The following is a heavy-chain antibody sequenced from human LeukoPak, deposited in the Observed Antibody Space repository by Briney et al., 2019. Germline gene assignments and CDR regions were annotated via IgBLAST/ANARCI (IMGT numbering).Heavy chain of an antibody. J-gene: IGHJ4*02. CDR3: ARAVYPGGNYF. CDR1: GFNFSSYW. V-gene: IGHV3-74*01. Sequence: GGSLRLSCAASGFNFSSYWMNWVRQAPGKGLVWVSRINSDGTIITYADSVKGRFTISRDNAKNTLCLQMNSLRAEDTAVYYCARAVYPGGNYFLGQGTLVTVSS. D-gene: IGHD1-14*01. CDR2: INSDGTII.